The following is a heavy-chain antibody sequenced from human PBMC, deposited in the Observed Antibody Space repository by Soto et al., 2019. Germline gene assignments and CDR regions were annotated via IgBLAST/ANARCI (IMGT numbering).Heavy chain of an antibody. D-gene: IGHD3-10*01. CDR2: ISSSGSTI. V-gene: IGHV3-11*01. CDR1: GFTFSDYY. CDR3: ARDREYGSGSYSYYYYYMDV. Sequence: GGSLRLSCAASGFTFSDYYMSWIRQAPGKGLEWVSYISSSGSTIYYADSVKGRFTISRDNAKNSLYLQMNSLRAEDTAVYYYARDREYGSGSYSYYYYYMDVWGKGTTVTVSS. J-gene: IGHJ6*03.